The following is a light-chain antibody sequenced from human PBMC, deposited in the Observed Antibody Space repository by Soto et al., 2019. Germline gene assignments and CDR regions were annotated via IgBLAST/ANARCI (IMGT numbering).Light chain of an antibody. CDR1: QRISTC. Sequence: DIQMTQSPSTLSASVGDRVTITCRASQRISTCLAWYKQKPGKAPKLLIHDAIILESGVPSRFSGSGSGTDFILTSSYLQPDDFATYYCEDQVDHFGPGTKVDI. V-gene: IGKV1-5*01. CDR3: EDQVDH. CDR2: DAI. J-gene: IGKJ3*01.